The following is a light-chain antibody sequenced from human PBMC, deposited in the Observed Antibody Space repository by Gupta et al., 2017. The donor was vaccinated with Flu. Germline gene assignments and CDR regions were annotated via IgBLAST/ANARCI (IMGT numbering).Light chain of an antibody. J-gene: IGKJ2*01. V-gene: IGKV1-39*01. Sequence: VDSVTTTCRAHQNNRTYLNWYQHKPGKAPKLLIYAASSLQSGVPSRFSGSGSGSDFTLNISSLQPEDFATYYCQQSYSAPYTFGQGTKLEIK. CDR2: AAS. CDR3: QQSYSAPYT. CDR1: QNNRTY.